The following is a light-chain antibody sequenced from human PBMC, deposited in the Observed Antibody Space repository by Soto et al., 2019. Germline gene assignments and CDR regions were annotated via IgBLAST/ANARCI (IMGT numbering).Light chain of an antibody. Sequence: QSALTQPASVSGSPGQSITISCTGTSSDVGGYNYVSWYQQHPGKAPKLLISDVSNRPSGVSNRFSGSKSGNTASLTFSGLQAEDEADYYCSSYSSSSTPYVFGTGTKLTVL. J-gene: IGLJ1*01. V-gene: IGLV2-14*01. CDR1: SSDVGGYNY. CDR2: DVS. CDR3: SSYSSSSTPYV.